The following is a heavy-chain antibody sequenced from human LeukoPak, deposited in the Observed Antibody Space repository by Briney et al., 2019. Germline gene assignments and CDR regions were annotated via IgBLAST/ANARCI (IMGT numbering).Heavy chain of an antibody. Sequence: GRSLRLSCAASGFTFSSYGMHWVRQAPGKGLEWVAIISYDGSNKYYADSVKGRFTISRDNSKNTLYLQMNSLRAEDTAVYYCVKFGTTFDYWGQGTLVTVSS. J-gene: IGHJ4*02. CDR2: ISYDGSNK. CDR3: VKFGTTFDY. D-gene: IGHD1-1*01. V-gene: IGHV3-30*18. CDR1: GFTFSSYG.